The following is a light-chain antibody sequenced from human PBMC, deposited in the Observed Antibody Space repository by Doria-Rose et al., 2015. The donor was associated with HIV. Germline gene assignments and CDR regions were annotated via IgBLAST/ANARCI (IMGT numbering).Light chain of an antibody. CDR3: QQTYSTPWT. J-gene: IGKJ1*01. Sequence: SASVGERVTITCRASQSISNYLNWYQQKPGKGPKLLIYAASSLQSGVPSRFSGGGSGTDFTLSINNLQPEDSATYYCQQTYSTPWTFGQGTKVEIQ. V-gene: IGKV1-39*01. CDR1: QSISNY. CDR2: AAS.